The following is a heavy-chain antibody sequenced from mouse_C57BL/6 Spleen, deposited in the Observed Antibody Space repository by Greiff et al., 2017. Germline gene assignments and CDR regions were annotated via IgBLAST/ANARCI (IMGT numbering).Heavy chain of an antibody. J-gene: IGHJ4*01. V-gene: IGHV1-26*01. CDR3: ASDDGYLYAMDY. D-gene: IGHD2-3*01. CDR1: GYTFTDYY. CDR2: INPKNGGT. Sequence: VQLQQSGPELVKPGASVKISCKASGYTFTDYYMNWVKQSHGKSLEWIGDINPKNGGTSYNQKFKGKATLTVDKSSSTAYMELRSLTSEDSAVYYCASDDGYLYAMDYWGQGTSVTVSS.